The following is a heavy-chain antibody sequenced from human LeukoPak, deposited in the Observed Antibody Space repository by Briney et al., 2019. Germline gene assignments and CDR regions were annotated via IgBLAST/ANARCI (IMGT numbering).Heavy chain of an antibody. CDR2: IYTSGST. D-gene: IGHD4-23*01. Sequence: SETLSLTCTVSGGSISSGSYYWSWIRQPAGKGLEWIGRIYTSGSTNYNPSLKSRVTISVDTSKNQFSLKLSSVTAADTAVYYCARVVTTVVTPPYATNYYYYYYMDVWGKGTTVTISS. J-gene: IGHJ6*03. CDR1: GGSISSGSYY. V-gene: IGHV4-61*02. CDR3: ARVVTTVVTPPYATNYYYYYYMDV.